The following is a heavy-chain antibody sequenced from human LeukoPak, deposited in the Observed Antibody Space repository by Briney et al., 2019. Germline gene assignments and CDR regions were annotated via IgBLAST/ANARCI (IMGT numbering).Heavy chain of an antibody. CDR2: IYPGDSDT. CDR3: AASTVTTNFDY. V-gene: IGHV5-51*01. J-gene: IGHJ4*02. D-gene: IGHD4-11*01. Sequence: GESLQISCKGSGYSFTSYWIGWVRQMPGKGLEWMGIIYPGDSDTRYSPSFQGQVTISADKSISTAYPQWSSLKASDTAMYYCAASTVTTNFDYWGQGTLVTVSS. CDR1: GYSFTSYW.